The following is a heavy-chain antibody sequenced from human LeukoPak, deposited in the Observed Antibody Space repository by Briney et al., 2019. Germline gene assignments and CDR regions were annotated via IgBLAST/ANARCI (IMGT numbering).Heavy chain of an antibody. J-gene: IGHJ4*02. CDR1: GGSVNSGSYY. CDR2: IFYSGST. D-gene: IGHD3-22*01. CDR3: ARHVTDSSVYLYFDY. V-gene: IGHV4-61*01. Sequence: SETLSLTCTVSGGSVNSGSYYWSWIRQPPGKGLEWIGYIFYSGSTNYNPSLKSRVTISVDTSKNQFSLNLSSVTAADTAVYYCARHVTDSSVYLYFDYWGQGTLVTVSS.